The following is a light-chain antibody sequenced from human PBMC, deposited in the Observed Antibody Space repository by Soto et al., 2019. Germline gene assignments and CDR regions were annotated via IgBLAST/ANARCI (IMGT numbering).Light chain of an antibody. Sequence: ESVLTQSPGTLSLSPGERATLSCRASQSVSSNYLAWYQQKPGQAPRLLIYGASSRATGIPDRFSGSGSGTDFTLTISRLEPEDSGVYSCQQYGSSPTWTFGQGTKVDIK. V-gene: IGKV3-20*01. CDR3: QQYGSSPTWT. J-gene: IGKJ1*01. CDR2: GAS. CDR1: QSVSSNY.